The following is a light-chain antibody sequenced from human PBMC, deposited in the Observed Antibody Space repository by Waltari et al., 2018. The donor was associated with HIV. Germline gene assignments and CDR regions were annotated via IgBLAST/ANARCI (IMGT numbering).Light chain of an antibody. CDR1: SSDVGGYKY. V-gene: IGLV2-8*01. J-gene: IGLJ1*01. CDR2: EVS. Sequence: QSALTQPPSASGSPGQSVTISCTGTSSDVGGYKYVSWYQQHPGKAPKLMIYEVSKRPSGVPDGFAGSKSGNTASLTVSGLQAEDEADYYCSSYAGRNNYVFGTGTKVTVL. CDR3: SSYAGRNNYV.